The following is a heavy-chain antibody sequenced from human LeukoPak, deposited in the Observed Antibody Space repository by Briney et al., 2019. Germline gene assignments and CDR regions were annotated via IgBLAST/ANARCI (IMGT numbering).Heavy chain of an antibody. J-gene: IGHJ4*02. D-gene: IGHD2-2*01. CDR1: GFTFSSYW. CDR3: AKDPSSRNIVVVPAALDY. Sequence: GGSLRLSCAASGFTFSSYWMSWVRQAPGKGLEWVANIKQDGSEKYYVDSVKGRFTISRDNAKNSLYLQMNSLRAEDTALYYCAKDPSSRNIVVVPAALDYWGQGTLVTVSS. CDR2: IKQDGSEK. V-gene: IGHV3-7*01.